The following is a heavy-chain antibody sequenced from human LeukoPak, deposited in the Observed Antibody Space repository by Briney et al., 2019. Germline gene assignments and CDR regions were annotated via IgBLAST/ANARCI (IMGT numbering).Heavy chain of an antibody. V-gene: IGHV4-34*01. D-gene: IGHD4-23*01. CDR3: ASEGATPFDY. CDR1: GGSFSSYY. CDR2: INHSGST. J-gene: IGHJ4*02. Sequence: PSETLSLTCAVYGGSFSSYYWGWVRQPPGKGLEWIGEINHSGSTNYNPSLKSRVTISIDTSKNQFSLNLRSVTAADTAVYYCASEGATPFDYWGQGTLVTVSS.